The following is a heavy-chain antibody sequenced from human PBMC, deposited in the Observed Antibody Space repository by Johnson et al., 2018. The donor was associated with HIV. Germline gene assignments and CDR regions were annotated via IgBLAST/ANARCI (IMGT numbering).Heavy chain of an antibody. CDR3: VNPQEGYSAFDI. Sequence: VQLVESGGGLVQPGGSLRLSCAASGFTVSSNYMSWVRQAPGKGLEWVSVIYSGGSTYYADSVKGRFTISRDNSKNTLYLQMNSLRAEDTAVYYCVNPQEGYSAFDIWGQGTMVTVSS. CDR1: GFTVSSNY. CDR2: IYSGGST. V-gene: IGHV3-66*01. J-gene: IGHJ3*02. D-gene: IGHD2-15*01.